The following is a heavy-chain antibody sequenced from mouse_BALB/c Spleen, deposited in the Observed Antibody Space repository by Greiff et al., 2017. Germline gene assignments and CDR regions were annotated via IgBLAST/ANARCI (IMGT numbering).Heavy chain of an antibody. CDR1: GFAFSSYD. CDR2: ISSGGGST. CDR3: ARPGRDYGNYPAWFAY. J-gene: IGHJ3*01. D-gene: IGHD2-1*01. V-gene: IGHV5-12-1*01. Sequence: EVKVVESGGGLVKPGGSLKLSCAASGFAFSSYDMSWVRQTPEKRLEWVAYISSGGGSTYYPDTVKGRFTISRDNAKNTLYLQMSSLKSEDTAMYYCARPGRDYGNYPAWFAYWGQGTLVTVSA.